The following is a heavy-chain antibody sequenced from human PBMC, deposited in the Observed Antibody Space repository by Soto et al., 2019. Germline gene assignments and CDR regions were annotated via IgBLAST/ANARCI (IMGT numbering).Heavy chain of an antibody. CDR3: ARTKHNWNDDTDY. Sequence: QSPGQGLEWMGWISAYNGNTNYAQKLQGRVTMTTDTSTSTAYMELRSLRSDDTAVYYCARTKHNWNDDTDYWGQGTLVTVSS. V-gene: IGHV1-18*01. J-gene: IGHJ4*02. D-gene: IGHD1-20*01. CDR2: ISAYNGNT.